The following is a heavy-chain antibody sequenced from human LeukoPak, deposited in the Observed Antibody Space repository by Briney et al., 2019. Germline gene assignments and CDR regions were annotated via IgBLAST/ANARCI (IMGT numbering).Heavy chain of an antibody. CDR1: GYTFNSYG. D-gene: IGHD2-2*02. J-gene: IGHJ5*02. CDR3: AKAGYCSSTSCYRRRWFDP. CDR2: ISGYNGNT. V-gene: IGHV1-18*01. Sequence: ASVKVSCKASGYTFNSYGISWVRQGPGQGLEWMGWISGYNGNTNYAQKFQGRVTMTRNTSISTAYMELSSLRSEDTAVYYCAKAGYCSSTSCYRRRWFDPWGQGTLVTVSS.